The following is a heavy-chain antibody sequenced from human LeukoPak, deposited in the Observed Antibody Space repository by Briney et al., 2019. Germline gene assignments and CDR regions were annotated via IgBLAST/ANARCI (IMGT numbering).Heavy chain of an antibody. V-gene: IGHV4-4*07. Sequence: SDTLSLTRTVSGGAISGYYWSWIRQPAGKGLECLGRVYSSGSTKYNPSLESRVTMSVDTTKNQFSLKLNFVTAADTAVYYCARVGSGYDFFDYWGQGTLVTVSS. D-gene: IGHD3/OR15-3a*01. CDR1: GGAISGYY. CDR2: VYSSGST. CDR3: ARVGSGYDFFDY. J-gene: IGHJ4*02.